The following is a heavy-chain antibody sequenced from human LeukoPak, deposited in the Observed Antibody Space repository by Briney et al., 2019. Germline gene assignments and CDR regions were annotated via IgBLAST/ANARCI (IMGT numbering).Heavy chain of an antibody. D-gene: IGHD3-22*01. V-gene: IGHV4-59*01. CDR3: ARGYYDARGDSNPFDI. J-gene: IGHJ3*02. CDR1: GGSISSSY. CDR2: TSHSGST. Sequence: PSETLSLTCTVSGGSISSSYWSWIRQPPGRGLEWIGYTSHSGSTNYKPSLKSRASISVDTSKNQFSLKLTSVTAADTAMYYCARGYYDARGDSNPFDIWGQGTMVTVSS.